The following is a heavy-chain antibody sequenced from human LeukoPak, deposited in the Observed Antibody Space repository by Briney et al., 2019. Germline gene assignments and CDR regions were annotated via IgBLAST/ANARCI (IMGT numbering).Heavy chain of an antibody. CDR2: IYYSGST. CDR1: GGSISSSSYY. D-gene: IGHD3-16*01. V-gene: IGHV4-39*01. J-gene: IGHJ4*02. CDR3: ASQGGNYFDY. Sequence: PSEALSLTCTVSGGSISSSSYYWGWIRQPPGKGLEWIGSIYYSGSTYYNPFLKSRVTISVDTSKNQFSLKLSSVTAADTAVYYCASQGGNYFDYWGQGTLVTVSS.